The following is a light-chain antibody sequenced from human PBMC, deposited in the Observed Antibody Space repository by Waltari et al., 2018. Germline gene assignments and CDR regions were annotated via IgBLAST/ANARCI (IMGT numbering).Light chain of an antibody. Sequence: IVLTQSPGTVSLSPGDRATFPCRASQSVGTFLVWYQQKPGQAPRLLIQGASTRATGTPDRFSGSGSGTDFSLTISRLEPEDFAMYYCQHYVRLPVTFGQGTKVEI. CDR1: QSVGTF. V-gene: IGKV3-20*01. J-gene: IGKJ1*01. CDR3: QHYVRLPVT. CDR2: GAS.